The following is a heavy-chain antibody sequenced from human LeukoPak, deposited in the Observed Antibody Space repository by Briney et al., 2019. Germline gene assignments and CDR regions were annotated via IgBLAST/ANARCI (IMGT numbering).Heavy chain of an antibody. Sequence: PSETLSLTCTVSGYSISSGYYWGWIRQPPGKGLEWIGSIYHSGSTYYNPSLKSRVTISVDTSKNQFSLKLSSVTAADTAVYYCARDTPTGPRWSDPWGQGTLVTVSS. CDR1: GYSISSGYY. D-gene: IGHD3-10*01. CDR3: ARDTPTGPRWSDP. V-gene: IGHV4-38-2*02. CDR2: IYHSGST. J-gene: IGHJ5*02.